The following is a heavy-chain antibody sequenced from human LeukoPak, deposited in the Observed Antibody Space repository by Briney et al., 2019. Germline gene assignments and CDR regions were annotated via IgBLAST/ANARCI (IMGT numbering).Heavy chain of an antibody. CDR3: AKMVFVDGADFF. CDR2: ISGSGGST. D-gene: IGHD2-8*01. CDR1: GFTFSSYA. Sequence: GGSLTLSCAASGFTFSSYAMSWVRRDPGKGVEWVSAISGSGGSTYYADSVKGRVTISRDNSKNTLYLQLNSLSAEDTAVYYCAKMVFVDGADFFWGQGTLVTVSS. J-gene: IGHJ4*02. V-gene: IGHV3-23*01.